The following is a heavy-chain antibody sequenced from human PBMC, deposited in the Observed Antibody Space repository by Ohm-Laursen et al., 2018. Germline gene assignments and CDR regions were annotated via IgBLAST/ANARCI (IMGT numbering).Heavy chain of an antibody. V-gene: IGHV3-33*01. CDR3: ARGSYGDYDFDY. J-gene: IGHJ4*02. CDR2: IWYDGSNK. CDR1: GFTFSSYG. D-gene: IGHD4-17*01. Sequence: SSLRLSCAASGFTFSSYGMHWVRQAPGKGLEWVAVIWYDGSNKYYADSVKGRFTISRDNSKNMLYLQMNSLRAEDTAVYYCARGSYGDYDFDYWGQGTLVTVSS.